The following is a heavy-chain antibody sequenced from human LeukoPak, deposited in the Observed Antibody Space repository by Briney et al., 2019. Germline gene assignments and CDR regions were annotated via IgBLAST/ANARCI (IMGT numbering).Heavy chain of an antibody. CDR2: IKQDGSEK. V-gene: IGHV3-7*02. J-gene: IGHJ4*02. Sequence: PGRSLRLSCAASGFTFSSYWMSWVRQAPGKGLEWVANIKQDGSEKYYVDSVKGRFTISRDNAKNSLYLQMNSLRAEDTAVYYCASSSRAPWAGGGLFDYWGQGTLVTVSS. CDR1: GFTFSSYW. D-gene: IGHD6-13*01. CDR3: ASSSRAPWAGGGLFDY.